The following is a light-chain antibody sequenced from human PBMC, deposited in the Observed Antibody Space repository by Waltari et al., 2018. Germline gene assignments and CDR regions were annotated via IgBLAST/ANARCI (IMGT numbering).Light chain of an antibody. CDR1: SSHIGAGYD. V-gene: IGLV1-40*01. CDR2: GNS. J-gene: IGLJ2*01. CDR3: QSYDNSLSGRV. Sequence: QSVLTQPPSVSGAPGQRVTISCPGSSSHIGAGYDVHWYQQLPGTAPKLLIYGNSNRPSGVPDRFSGSKSGTSASLAITGLQTEDEADYYCQSYDNSLSGRVFGGGTKLTVL.